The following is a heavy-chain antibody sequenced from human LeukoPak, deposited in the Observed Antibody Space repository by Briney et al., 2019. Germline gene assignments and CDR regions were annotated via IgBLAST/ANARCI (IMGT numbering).Heavy chain of an antibody. V-gene: IGHV4-34*01. Sequence: SETLSLTCAVYGGSFSGYYWSWVSQPPGKGREWIGEINHSGSTNYNPSLKSRVTISIDTSKNQFSLKLSSVTAADTAVYYCARGSAYCGGDCYWGYYYYYMDVWGKGTTVTVSS. CDR1: GGSFSGYY. J-gene: IGHJ6*03. CDR3: ARGSAYCGGDCYWGYYYYYMDV. D-gene: IGHD2-21*01. CDR2: INHSGST.